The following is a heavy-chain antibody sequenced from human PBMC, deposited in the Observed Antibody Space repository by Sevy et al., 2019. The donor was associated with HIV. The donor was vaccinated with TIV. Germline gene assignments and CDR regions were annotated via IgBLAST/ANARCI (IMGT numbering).Heavy chain of an antibody. V-gene: IGHV3-30*04. CDR1: GFTFSSYA. CDR2: ISYDGNNK. D-gene: IGHD3-22*01. CDR3: ASHYYDSTGYYYPLDY. Sequence: GGSLRLSCTASGFTFSSYAMYWVRQAPGKGLEWVAVISYDGNNKDYADSVKGQFTMFRDNSKNTLYLQMNSLRAEDTAVYYCASHYYDSTGYYYPLDYWGQGTLVTVSS. J-gene: IGHJ4*02.